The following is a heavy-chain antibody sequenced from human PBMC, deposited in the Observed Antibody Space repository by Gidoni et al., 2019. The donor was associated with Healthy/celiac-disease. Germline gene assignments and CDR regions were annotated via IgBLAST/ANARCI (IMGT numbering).Heavy chain of an antibody. CDR2: IYYSGST. D-gene: IGHD2-2*01. CDR3: ARLNKDIVVVPAATISDNWFDP. J-gene: IGHJ5*02. V-gene: IGHV4-39*01. Sequence: QLQLQESGPGLVKPSETLSLTCTVSGGSISSSSYYWGWIRQPPGKGLEWIGSIYYSGSTYYNPSLKSRVTISGDTSKNQFSLKLSSVTAADTAVYYCARLNKDIVVVPAATISDNWFDPWGQGTLVTVSS. CDR1: GGSISSSSYY.